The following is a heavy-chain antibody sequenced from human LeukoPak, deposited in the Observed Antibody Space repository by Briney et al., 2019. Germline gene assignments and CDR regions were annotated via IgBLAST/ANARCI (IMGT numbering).Heavy chain of an antibody. V-gene: IGHV4-30-2*01. CDR1: GGSVSSGSYY. D-gene: IGHD4-17*01. Sequence: KTSETLSLTCTVSGGSVSSGSYYWSWIRQPPGKGLEWIGYIYHSGSTYYNPSLKSRVTISVDRSKNQFSLKLSSVTAADTAVYYCARASDRTDYGDYDKSQDAFDIWGQGTMVTVSS. J-gene: IGHJ3*02. CDR3: ARASDRTDYGDYDKSQDAFDI. CDR2: IYHSGST.